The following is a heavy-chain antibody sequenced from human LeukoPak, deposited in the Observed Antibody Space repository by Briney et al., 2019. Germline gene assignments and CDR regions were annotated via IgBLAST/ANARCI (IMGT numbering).Heavy chain of an antibody. Sequence: GGSLRLSCAASGFTFSTSWMHWVRQAPGKGLVWVSRINSDGTTIDYADSVKGRFTISRDNAKNTLYLQMNSLRDEDTAVYYCARAGYYRFDYWGQGTLVSVSS. CDR2: INSDGTTI. D-gene: IGHD2/OR15-2a*01. V-gene: IGHV3-74*01. CDR3: ARAGYYRFDY. J-gene: IGHJ4*02. CDR1: GFTFSTSW.